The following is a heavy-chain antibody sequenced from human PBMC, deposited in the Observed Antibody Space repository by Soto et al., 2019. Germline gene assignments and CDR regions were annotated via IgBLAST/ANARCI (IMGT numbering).Heavy chain of an antibody. D-gene: IGHD5-12*01. CDR3: ARDRDMATITYYYYGMDV. CDR2: IIPIFGTA. J-gene: IGHJ6*02. Sequence: QVQLVQSGAEVKKPGSSVKVSCKASGGTFSSYAISWVRQAPGQGLEWMGGIIPIFGTANYAQKFQGRVTITADESTSTAYMELSSLRSEDTAVYYCARDRDMATITYYYYGMDVWGQGTTVTVSS. V-gene: IGHV1-69*01. CDR1: GGTFSSYA.